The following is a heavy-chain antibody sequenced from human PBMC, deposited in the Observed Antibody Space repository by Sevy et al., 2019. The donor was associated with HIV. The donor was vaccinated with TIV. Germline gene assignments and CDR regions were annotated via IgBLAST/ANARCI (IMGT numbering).Heavy chain of an antibody. D-gene: IGHD5-12*01. CDR3: ARGREMATILFIDY. Sequence: GGSQRLSCAASGFTFSSYGMHWVRQAPGKGLEWVAVIWYDVSNKYYADSVKGRFTISRDNSKNTLYPQMNSLRAEDTAMYYCARGREMATILFIDYWGQGTLVTVSS. V-gene: IGHV3-33*01. J-gene: IGHJ4*02. CDR1: GFTFSSYG. CDR2: IWYDVSNK.